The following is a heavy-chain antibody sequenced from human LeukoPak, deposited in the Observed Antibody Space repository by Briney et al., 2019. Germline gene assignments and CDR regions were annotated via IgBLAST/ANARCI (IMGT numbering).Heavy chain of an antibody. D-gene: IGHD6-19*01. J-gene: IGHJ6*03. CDR2: IWYDGGDK. Sequence: GESLKISCSASGFTFNNYGMHWVRQAPGKGLEWVAVIWYDGGDKYYADSVKGRFTISRDNSKNTVYLQMNSLRAEDTAVYYCAKGVAYSSGWLVYYYYMDVWGKGTTVTVSS. CDR3: AKGVAYSSGWLVYYYYMDV. CDR1: GFTFNNYG. V-gene: IGHV3-33*06.